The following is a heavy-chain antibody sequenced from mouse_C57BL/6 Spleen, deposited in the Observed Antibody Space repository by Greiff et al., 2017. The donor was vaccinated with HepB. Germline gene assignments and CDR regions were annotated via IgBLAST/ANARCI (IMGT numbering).Heavy chain of an antibody. CDR2: ISYDGSN. V-gene: IGHV3-6*01. CDR3: AREEDGYYGSSYGAWFAY. Sequence: EVKLQESGPGLVKPSQSLSLTCSVTGYSITSGYYWNWIRQFPGNKLEWMGYISYDGSNNYNPSLKNRISITRDTSKNQFFLKLNSVTTEDTATYYCAREEDGYYGSSYGAWFAYWGQGTLVTVSA. CDR1: GYSITSGYY. D-gene: IGHD1-1*01. J-gene: IGHJ3*01.